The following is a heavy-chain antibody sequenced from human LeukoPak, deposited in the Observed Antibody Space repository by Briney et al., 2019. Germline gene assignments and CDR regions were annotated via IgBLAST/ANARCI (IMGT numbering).Heavy chain of an antibody. CDR1: GGSFSNYY. CDR2: INHTGST. V-gene: IGHV4-34*01. CDR3: ARGAGGSYPLDY. Sequence: PSETLSLTCAVYGGSFSNYYWSWISQPPGKGLEWIGEINHTGSTNYNPSLKSRVTISVDTSKNQFSLKLSSVTAADTAVYYCARGAGGSYPLDYWGQGTLVTVSS. D-gene: IGHD1-26*01. J-gene: IGHJ4*02.